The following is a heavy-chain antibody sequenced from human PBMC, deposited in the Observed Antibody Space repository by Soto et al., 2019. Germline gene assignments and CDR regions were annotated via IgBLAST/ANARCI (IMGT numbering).Heavy chain of an antibody. CDR2: ISYDGSNK. V-gene: IGHV3-30*18. Sequence: QVQLVESGGGVVQPGRSLRLSCAASGFTFSSYGMHWVRQAPGKGLEWVAVISYDGSNKYYADSVKGRFTISRDNSKNTLYLQMNSLGAEDTGVYYCAKDKGKDGDYSYGMDVLGQGTTVTVSS. J-gene: IGHJ6*02. D-gene: IGHD2-15*01. CDR3: AKDKGKDGDYSYGMDV. CDR1: GFTFSSYG.